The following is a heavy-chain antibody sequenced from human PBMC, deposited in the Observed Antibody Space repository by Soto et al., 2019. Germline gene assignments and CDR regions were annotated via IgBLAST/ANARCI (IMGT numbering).Heavy chain of an antibody. CDR3: ARERSRVVVVPGY. V-gene: IGHV3-30-3*01. Sequence: QVHLVESGGGVVQPGRSLRLSCAASGFTFSSYAMHWVRQAPGKGLEWVAHISHDGSNNYYADSVKGRFTISRDNSKNMVYLQINSLRVDDTAVYYCARERSRVVVVPGYWGQGTLVTVS. CDR2: ISHDGSNN. D-gene: IGHD2-2*01. CDR1: GFTFSSYA. J-gene: IGHJ4*02.